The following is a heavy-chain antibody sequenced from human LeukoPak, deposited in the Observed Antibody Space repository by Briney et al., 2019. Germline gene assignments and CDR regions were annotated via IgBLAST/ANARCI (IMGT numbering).Heavy chain of an antibody. CDR2: IYYSGST. V-gene: IGHV4-61*08. J-gene: IGHJ3*02. CDR3: ARTDIVVVPAAITAFDI. CDR1: GGSISSGGYY. Sequence: SETLSLTCTVSGGSISSGGYYWSWIRQHPGKGLEWIGYIYYSGSTYYNPSLKSRVTISVDTSKHQFSLKLSSVTAADTAVYYCARTDIVVVPAAITAFDIWGQGTMVTVSS. D-gene: IGHD2-2*02.